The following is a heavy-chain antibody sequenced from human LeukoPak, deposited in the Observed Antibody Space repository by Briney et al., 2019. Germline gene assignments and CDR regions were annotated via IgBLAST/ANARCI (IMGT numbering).Heavy chain of an antibody. CDR1: GYTFTGHY. CDR3: ARDFAPAHYGDYRWFDP. CDR2: IYPKTGGT. V-gene: IGHV1-2*02. Sequence: ASVKVSCKASGYTFTGHYMIWVRQAPGQGREWMGWIYPKTGGTNYAQKFQGRVTMTRDTSISTAYMELSRLRSDDTAVYYCARDFAPAHYGDYRWFDPWGQGTLVTVSS. D-gene: IGHD4-17*01. J-gene: IGHJ5*02.